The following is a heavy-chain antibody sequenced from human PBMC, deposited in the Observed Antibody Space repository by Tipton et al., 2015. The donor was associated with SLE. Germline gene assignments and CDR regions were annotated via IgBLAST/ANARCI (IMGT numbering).Heavy chain of an antibody. V-gene: IGHV4-59*08. D-gene: IGHD3-16*01. J-gene: IGHJ6*03. Sequence: TLSLTCTVSGGSISSYYWSWIRQPPGKALEWIGYIYYSGISNYNPSLKSRVSVSIDTSKNHFSLKLSSVTAADTAVYYCVGGTLVDFYYYYMDVWGKGTTVTVSS. CDR1: GGSISSYY. CDR3: VGGTLVDFYYYYMDV. CDR2: IYYSGIS.